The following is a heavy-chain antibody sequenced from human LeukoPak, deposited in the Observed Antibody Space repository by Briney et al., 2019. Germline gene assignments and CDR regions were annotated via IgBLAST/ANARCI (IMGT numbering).Heavy chain of an antibody. Sequence: ASMKVSCKASGHTFTGNYMHWVRQAPGQGLEWMGRINPNSGGTNYAQKSQGRVTMTRDTSISTAYMELSRLRSDDTAVYYCARVPALGSSWYRGLYYYYYGMDVWGQGTTVTVSS. J-gene: IGHJ6*02. V-gene: IGHV1-2*06. D-gene: IGHD6-13*01. CDR2: INPNSGGT. CDR1: GHTFTGNY. CDR3: ARVPALGSSWYRGLYYYYYGMDV.